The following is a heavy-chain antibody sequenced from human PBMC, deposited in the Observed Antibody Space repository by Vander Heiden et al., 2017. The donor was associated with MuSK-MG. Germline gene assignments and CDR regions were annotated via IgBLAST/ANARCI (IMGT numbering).Heavy chain of an antibody. V-gene: IGHV1-2*02. D-gene: IGHD1-26*01. Sequence: QVQLVQSGAEVKKPGASVKVSCKASGYTFTGYYMHWVRQAPGQGLEWMGWINPNSGGTNYAQKFQGRVTMTRDTSISTAYMELSRLRSDDTAVYYCAREPVRGGSYRRGYYYYMDVWGKGTTVTVSS. CDR2: INPNSGGT. J-gene: IGHJ6*03. CDR3: AREPVRGGSYRRGYYYYMDV. CDR1: GYTFTGYY.